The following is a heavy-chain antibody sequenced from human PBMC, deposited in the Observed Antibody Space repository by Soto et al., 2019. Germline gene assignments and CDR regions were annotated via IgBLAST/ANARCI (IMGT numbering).Heavy chain of an antibody. Sequence: SEKLSLSSGGSDASFRGHSRIWTRQPPGKGLEWIGEINYIGSTKFNPSLKSRVTLSIDTSKDQFSLRLSSVTAADTAVYYCARDSGGLRMGQSSLYGEKDSFDVWDQGTLVT. CDR1: DASFRGHS. CDR2: INYIGST. CDR3: ARDSGGLRMGQSSLYGEKDSFDV. V-gene: IGHV4-34*01. J-gene: IGHJ3*01. D-gene: IGHD3-16*02.